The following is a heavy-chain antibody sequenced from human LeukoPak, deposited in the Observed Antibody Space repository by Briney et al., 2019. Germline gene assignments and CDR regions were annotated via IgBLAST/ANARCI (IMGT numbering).Heavy chain of an antibody. V-gene: IGHV1-69*04. Sequence: SVKVSCKASGDTFSSYAISWVRQAPGQGLEWMGRIIPILGIANYAHKFQGRVTITADKSTSTAYMELSSLRSEDTAVYYCAYTSYSNYFNWFDPWGQGTLVTVSS. CDR2: IIPILGIA. J-gene: IGHJ5*02. CDR1: GDTFSSYA. CDR3: AYTSYSNYFNWFDP. D-gene: IGHD4-4*01.